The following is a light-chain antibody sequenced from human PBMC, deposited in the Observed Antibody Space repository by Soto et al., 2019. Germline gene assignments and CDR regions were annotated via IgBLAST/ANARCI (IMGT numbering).Light chain of an antibody. CDR3: QQYGSSGT. CDR2: GAS. CDR1: QSFMIN. Sequence: EIVMTQSPATLAVSPGERATLSCRASQSFMINVAWYQHKPGQAPRLLVYGASTRASGIPDRFSGSGSGTEFTLTISRLEPEDFAVYYCQQYGSSGTFGQGTKVDIK. V-gene: IGKV3-15*01. J-gene: IGKJ1*01.